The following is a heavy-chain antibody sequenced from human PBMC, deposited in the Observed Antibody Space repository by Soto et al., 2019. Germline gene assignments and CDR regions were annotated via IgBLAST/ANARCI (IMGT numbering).Heavy chain of an antibody. CDR2: ISTYKGNT. CDR1: GYTFTSYG. V-gene: IGHV1-18*01. J-gene: IGHJ4*02. CDR3: ATLSPAFDY. Sequence: QVQLVQSGPEVKKPGASVKVACKTSGYTFTSYGISWVRQAPGQGLEWMGWISTYKGNTNYAQKFQGRVTMTTDTSTSTAYMELRSLRSDDTAVYYCATLSPAFDYWGQGTLVTVSS.